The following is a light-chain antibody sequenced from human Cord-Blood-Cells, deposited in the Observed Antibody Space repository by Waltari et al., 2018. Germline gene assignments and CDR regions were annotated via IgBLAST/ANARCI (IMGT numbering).Light chain of an antibody. Sequence: SYELPQPPSVSVSPGQTASITCSGHKLGDKYACWYQQKPGQSPVLVIYQDSKRPSGIPERFSGSNSGNTATLTISGTQAMDEADYYRQAWDSSTAVFGGGTKLTVL. CDR2: QDS. V-gene: IGLV3-1*01. CDR1: KLGDKY. CDR3: QAWDSSTAV. J-gene: IGLJ3*02.